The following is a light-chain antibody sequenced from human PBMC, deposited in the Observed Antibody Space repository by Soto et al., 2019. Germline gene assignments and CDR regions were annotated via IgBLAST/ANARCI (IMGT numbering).Light chain of an antibody. CDR3: SSYTSSSLYV. J-gene: IGLJ1*01. Sequence: QSALTQPASVSGSPGQSITISCTGTSSDVGGYNYVSWYQQHPGKAPKLMIYEVSNRPSGVSHRFSGCKSGNTASLTISGLQAEDEADYYCSSYTSSSLYVFGTGTKVTVL. CDR1: SSDVGGYNY. V-gene: IGLV2-14*01. CDR2: EVS.